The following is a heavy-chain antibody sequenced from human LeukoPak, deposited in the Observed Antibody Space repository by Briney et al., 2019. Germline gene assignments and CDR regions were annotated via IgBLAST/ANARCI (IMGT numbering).Heavy chain of an antibody. D-gene: IGHD3-22*01. J-gene: IGHJ4*02. V-gene: IGHV1-46*01. Sequence: ASVKVSCKTSGYTFTSYYMHWVRQAPGQGLEWMGIINPSGGSTSYAQKFQGRVTMTRDTSTSTVYMELSSLRSEDTAVYYCARDLDSSGYENHFDYWGQGTLVTVSS. CDR2: INPSGGST. CDR1: GYTFTSYY. CDR3: ARDLDSSGYENHFDY.